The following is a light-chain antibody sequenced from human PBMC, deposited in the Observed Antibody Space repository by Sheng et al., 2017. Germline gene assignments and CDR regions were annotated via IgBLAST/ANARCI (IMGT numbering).Light chain of an antibody. J-gene: IGKJ1*01. V-gene: IGKV3-20*01. CDR3: QQYGSSPPT. CDR1: QSVSSSY. CDR2: NAS. Sequence: ETVMTQSPATLSVSQGEGATLSCRASQSVSSSYLAWYQQKPGQAPRLLIHNASSRATGIPDFTLTISRLEPEDAAVYYCQQYGSSPPTFGPGTKVEIK.